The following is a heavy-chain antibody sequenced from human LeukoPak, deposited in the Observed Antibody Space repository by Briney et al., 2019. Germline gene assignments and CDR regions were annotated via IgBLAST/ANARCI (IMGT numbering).Heavy chain of an antibody. CDR3: ADSSRASDC. Sequence: PGGSLRLSCSASGFTFSGYAMHWVRQAPGKGLECVSAISSNGGTTYYADSVKGRFTISRDNSKNTLYLQMSSLRAEDTAVYYCADSSRASDCWGQGTLVTVSS. J-gene: IGHJ4*02. CDR1: GFTFSGYA. V-gene: IGHV3-64D*06. CDR2: ISSNGGTT. D-gene: IGHD6-13*01.